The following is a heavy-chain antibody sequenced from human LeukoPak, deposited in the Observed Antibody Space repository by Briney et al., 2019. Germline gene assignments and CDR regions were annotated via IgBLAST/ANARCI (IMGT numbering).Heavy chain of an antibody. J-gene: IGHJ4*02. CDR2: IKSKSDGGTI. D-gene: IGHD2-15*01. V-gene: IGHV3-15*01. Sequence: GGSLRLSCADSGFTFVKTWMTWVRQAPGQGLEWVGRIKSKSDGGTIDYAAPVNGRFIISRDDSKSTLYLQMNSLKIEDTAVYYCTSERYCSGASCFYYWGQGTLVTVSS. CDR1: GFTFVKTW. CDR3: TSERYCSGASCFYY.